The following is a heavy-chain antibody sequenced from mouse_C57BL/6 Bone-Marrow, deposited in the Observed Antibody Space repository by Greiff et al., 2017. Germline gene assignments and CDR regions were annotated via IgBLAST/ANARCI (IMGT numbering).Heavy chain of an antibody. CDR2: ISSGGSYT. Sequence: EVQGVESGGDLVKPGGSLKLSCAASGFTFSSYGMSWVRQTPDKRLEWVATISSGGSYTYYPDSVKGRFTISRDNAKNTLYLQMSSLKSEDTAMYYCARLNWAWFAYWGQGTLVTVSA. CDR1: GFTFSSYG. V-gene: IGHV5-6*01. D-gene: IGHD4-1*01. J-gene: IGHJ3*01. CDR3: ARLNWAWFAY.